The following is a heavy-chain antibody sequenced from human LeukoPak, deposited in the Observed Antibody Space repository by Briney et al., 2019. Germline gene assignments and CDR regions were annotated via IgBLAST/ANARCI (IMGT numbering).Heavy chain of an antibody. CDR3: ASCSGGSCYLGDAFDI. Sequence: ASVKVSCKASGYTFTSYDINWVRQATGQGLEWMGWMNPNSGNTGYAQKFQGRVTMTRNTSISTAYMELSSLRSEDTAVYYCASCSGGSCYLGDAFDIWGQGTMVTVSS. CDR2: MNPNSGNT. D-gene: IGHD2-15*01. V-gene: IGHV1-8*01. CDR1: GYTFTSYD. J-gene: IGHJ3*02.